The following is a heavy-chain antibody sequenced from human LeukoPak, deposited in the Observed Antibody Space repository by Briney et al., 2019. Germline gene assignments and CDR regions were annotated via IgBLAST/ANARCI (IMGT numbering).Heavy chain of an antibody. CDR2: IKQDGSEK. CDR1: GFTFSSYW. Sequence: GGSLRLSCAASGFTFSSYWMSWVRQAPGKGLEWVANIKQDGSEKYYVDSVKGRFTISRDDAKNSLYLQMNGLRAEDTAVYYCARDRFRGVIDYWGQGTLVTVSS. CDR3: ARDRFRGVIDY. J-gene: IGHJ4*02. V-gene: IGHV3-7*01. D-gene: IGHD3-10*01.